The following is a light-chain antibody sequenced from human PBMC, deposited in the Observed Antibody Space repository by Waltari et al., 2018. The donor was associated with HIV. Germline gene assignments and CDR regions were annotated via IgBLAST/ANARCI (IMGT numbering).Light chain of an antibody. CDR3: TSYTSTSSWV. CDR2: EVT. J-gene: IGLJ3*02. V-gene: IGLV2-14*01. CDR1: SSDIAAFNY. Sequence: QSALTQPASVSGSPRQSITISCTGTSSDIAAFNYVSWYQQHPDKAPKLLIYEVTKRPSGVSNRFSGSKSGNTASLTISGLQAEDEADYYCTSYTSTSSWVFGGGTKLTVL.